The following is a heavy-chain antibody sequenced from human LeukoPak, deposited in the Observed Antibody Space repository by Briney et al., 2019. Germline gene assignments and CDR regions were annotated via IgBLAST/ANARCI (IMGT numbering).Heavy chain of an antibody. CDR1: GFTFSSYG. V-gene: IGHV3-30*19. D-gene: IGHD3-22*01. Sequence: GGSLRLSCAASGFTFSSYGMHWVRQAPGKGLEWVAVISYDGSNKYYADSVKGRFTISRDNSKNTLYLQMNSLRAGDTAVYYCAREGPHYYDSSGLDYWGQGTLVTVSS. CDR2: ISYDGSNK. J-gene: IGHJ4*02. CDR3: AREGPHYYDSSGLDY.